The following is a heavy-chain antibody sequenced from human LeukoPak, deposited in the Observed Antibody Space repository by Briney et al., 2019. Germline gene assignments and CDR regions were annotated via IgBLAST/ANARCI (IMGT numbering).Heavy chain of an antibody. V-gene: IGHV5-10-1*01. CDR3: ARQCGWDRYDFDF. CDR2: IDPSDSCT. J-gene: IGHJ4*02. Sequence: GESLKISCKGSGYSFTSYSIGWARQMPGKGLEWMGRIDPSDSCTNYSASFQGHLTISADKSISTAYLQWSSLKASDTAMYYCARQCGWDRYDFDFWGQGTLVTVSS. D-gene: IGHD6-19*01. CDR1: GYSFTSYS.